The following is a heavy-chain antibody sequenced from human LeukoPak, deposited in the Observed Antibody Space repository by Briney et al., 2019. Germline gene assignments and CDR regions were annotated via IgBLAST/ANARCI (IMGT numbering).Heavy chain of an antibody. Sequence: ASVKVSCKASGYTFTGYYMHWVRQAPGQGLEWMGWINPNSGGTNYAQKFQGRVTMTRDTSISTAYMELSRLRSDDTAVYYCARPRVPYYYDSSGYSPFDYWGQGTLVTVSS. CDR2: INPNSGGT. D-gene: IGHD3-22*01. CDR3: ARPRVPYYYDSSGYSPFDY. CDR1: GYTFTGYY. V-gene: IGHV1-2*02. J-gene: IGHJ4*02.